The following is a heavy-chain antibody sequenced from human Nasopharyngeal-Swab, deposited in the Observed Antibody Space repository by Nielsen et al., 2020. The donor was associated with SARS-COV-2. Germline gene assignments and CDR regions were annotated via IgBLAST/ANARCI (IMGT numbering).Heavy chain of an antibody. CDR1: GGTFSSYA. CDR2: IISIFGTA. J-gene: IGHJ4*02. Sequence: SVKVSCKASGGTFSSYAISWVRQAPGQGLEWMGGIISIFGTANYAQKFQGRVTITADESTSTAYMELSSLRSEDTAVYYCARGGWGVPGSGSYWLIDYWGQGTLVTVSS. D-gene: IGHD3-10*01. V-gene: IGHV1-69*13. CDR3: ARGGWGVPGSGSYWLIDY.